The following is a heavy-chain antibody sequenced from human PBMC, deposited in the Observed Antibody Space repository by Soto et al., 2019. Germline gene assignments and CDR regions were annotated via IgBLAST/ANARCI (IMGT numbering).Heavy chain of an antibody. Sequence: LRLSCAASGFSFNDYWMHWVRQAPGEGLVWVSRIDSDGSDTNYADSVKGRFTVSRDNAKNTVYLQMNSLRAEDTALYYCVRDFPTVLDLFDNWGQGTLVTVSS. V-gene: IGHV3-74*01. CDR1: GFSFNDYW. D-gene: IGHD3-10*01. CDR3: VRDFPTVLDLFDN. J-gene: IGHJ4*02. CDR2: IDSDGSDT.